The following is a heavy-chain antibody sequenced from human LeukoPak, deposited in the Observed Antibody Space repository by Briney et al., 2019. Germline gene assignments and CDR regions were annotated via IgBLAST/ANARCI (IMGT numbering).Heavy chain of an antibody. V-gene: IGHV4-4*07. CDR1: GGSISSYY. D-gene: IGHD6-13*01. CDR2: IYTSGST. CDR3: ARFSIARSMYYFDY. Sequence: SETLSLTCTVSGGSISSYYWSWLRQPAGKGLEWIGRIYTSGSTNYNPSLKSRVTMSVDTSKNQFSLKLSSVTAADTAVYYCARFSIARSMYYFDYWGQGTLVTVSS. J-gene: IGHJ4*02.